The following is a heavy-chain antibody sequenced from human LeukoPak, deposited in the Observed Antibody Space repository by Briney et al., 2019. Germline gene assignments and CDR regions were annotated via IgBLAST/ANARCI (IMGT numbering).Heavy chain of an antibody. CDR1: GYTFTSYG. CDR2: ISAYNGNT. J-gene: IGHJ4*02. V-gene: IGHV1-18*01. D-gene: IGHD3-22*01. CDR3: ARDSYYYDSSGYYYGDY. Sequence: ASVKVSCKASGYTFTSYGISWVRQAPGQGLEWMGWISAYNGNTNYAQKLQGRVTMTTDTSTSTAYMELRRLRSDDTAVYYCARDSYYYDSSGYYYGDYWGQGTLVTVSS.